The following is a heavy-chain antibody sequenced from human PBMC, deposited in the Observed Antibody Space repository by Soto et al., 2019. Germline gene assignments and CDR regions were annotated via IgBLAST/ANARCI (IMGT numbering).Heavy chain of an antibody. CDR3: ASSRVLLWFGELRPYDY. Sequence: GGSLRLSCAASGFSVGSNFMTWARQAPGKGLEWVSVMKDGGSTNYADSVKGRFTVSRDNSKNTLYLQMNSLRAEDTAVYYCASSRVLLWFGELRPYDYWGQGTLVTVSS. D-gene: IGHD3-10*01. V-gene: IGHV3-53*01. CDR1: GFSVGSNF. J-gene: IGHJ4*02. CDR2: MKDGGST.